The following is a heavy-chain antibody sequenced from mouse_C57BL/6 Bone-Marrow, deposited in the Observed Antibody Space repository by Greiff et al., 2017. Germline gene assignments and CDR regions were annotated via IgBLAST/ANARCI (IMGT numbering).Heavy chain of an antibody. Sequence: QVQLQQPGAELVKPGASVKMSCKASGYTFTSYWITWVKQRPGQGLEWIGDIYPGSGSTNYNQKFKSKATLTVDPSSIPAYMQLSSLTSEASAVYYCARRYDGYGFDYWGQGTTLTVSS. D-gene: IGHD2-3*01. V-gene: IGHV1-55*01. CDR1: GYTFTSYW. CDR3: ARRYDGYGFDY. J-gene: IGHJ2*01. CDR2: IYPGSGST.